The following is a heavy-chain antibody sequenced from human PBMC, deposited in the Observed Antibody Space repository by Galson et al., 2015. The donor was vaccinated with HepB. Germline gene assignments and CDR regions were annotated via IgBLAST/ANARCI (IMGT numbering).Heavy chain of an antibody. CDR1: GFTFSKAW. J-gene: IGHJ4*02. D-gene: IGHD4-17*01. Sequence: SLRLSCAASGFTFSKAWVTWVRQAPGKGLEWVGRIKSKTDGGATHYAAPVKGRFTIPRDDSKNTLYLQMNSLKREDTAVYYCTTPLYGDYFFDHWGQGTLVTFSS. CDR3: TTPLYGDYFFDH. CDR2: IKSKTDGGAT. V-gene: IGHV3-15*01.